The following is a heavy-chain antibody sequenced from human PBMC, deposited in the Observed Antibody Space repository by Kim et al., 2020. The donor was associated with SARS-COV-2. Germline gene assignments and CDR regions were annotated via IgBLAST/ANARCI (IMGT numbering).Heavy chain of an antibody. V-gene: IGHV3-9*01. CDR2: ISWNRGVI. J-gene: IGHJ5*02. D-gene: IGHD5-12*01. Sequence: GGSLRLSCAASGFTFDDYAMHWVRQAPGKGLEWVSGISWNRGVIGYADAVKGRFSISRDNAKNSLYLQMNSLRAEDTAFYYCAKAPDIVATISWFDPWGQRTLVTVSS. CDR1: GFTFDDYA. CDR3: AKAPDIVATISWFDP.